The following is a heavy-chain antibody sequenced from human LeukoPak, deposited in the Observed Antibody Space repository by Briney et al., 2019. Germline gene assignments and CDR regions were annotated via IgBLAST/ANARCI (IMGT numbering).Heavy chain of an antibody. V-gene: IGHV3-21*01. J-gene: IGHJ4*02. D-gene: IGHD5-12*01. CDR3: ARGGFSGYDNRYFDY. Sequence: PGGSLRLSCAASGFTFSTYSMNWVRQVPGKGLEWVSSISSSSSYMYYADSVKGRFTISRDNAKESVYLQMNSLRADDTAVYYCARGGFSGYDNRYFDYWGQGTLVTVSS. CDR1: GFTFSTYS. CDR2: ISSSSSYM.